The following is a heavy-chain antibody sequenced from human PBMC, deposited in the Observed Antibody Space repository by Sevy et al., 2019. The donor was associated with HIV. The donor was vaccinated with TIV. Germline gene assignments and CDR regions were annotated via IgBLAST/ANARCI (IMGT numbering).Heavy chain of an antibody. J-gene: IGHJ4*02. Sequence: GGSLRLSCAASGFTFDDYTMNWVRQAPGKGLEWVSGISWSSGNIAYADSVEGRFTIPRDKAKNSLYLQMNSLRVEDTALYYCVKDRSGSYSFDYWGQGTLVTVSS. D-gene: IGHD1-26*01. CDR3: VKDRSGSYSFDY. CDR2: ISWSSGNI. V-gene: IGHV3-9*01. CDR1: GFTFDDYT.